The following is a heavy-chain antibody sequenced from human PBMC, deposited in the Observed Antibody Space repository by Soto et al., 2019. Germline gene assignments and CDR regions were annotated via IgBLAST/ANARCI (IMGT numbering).Heavy chain of an antibody. D-gene: IGHD2-15*01. Sequence: QVQLVESGGGVVQPGRSLRLSCTASGFTCSSYGMHWVRQAPGKGLEWVAIISYDGSSKYYADSVKGRFTISRDNSEKTLYQQMKTMRAEDTAVYYCAKCCCGDSSYYFHHWGQGTLVTVSS. V-gene: IGHV3-30*18. CDR1: GFTCSSYG. CDR2: ISYDGSSK. J-gene: IGHJ4*02. CDR3: AKCCCGDSSYYFHH.